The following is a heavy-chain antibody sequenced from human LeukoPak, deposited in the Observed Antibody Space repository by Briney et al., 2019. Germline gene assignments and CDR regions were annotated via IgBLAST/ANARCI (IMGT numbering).Heavy chain of an antibody. CDR2: IGTAGDT. CDR3: ARAHSGYSGYETTFDY. J-gene: IGHJ4*02. Sequence: GGSLRLSCAASGFTFSSYDMHWVRQATGKGLEWVSAIGTAGDTYYPGSVKGRFTISRENAKNSLYLQMNSLRAGDTAVYYCARAHSGYSGYETTFDYWGQGTLVTVSS. V-gene: IGHV3-13*04. CDR1: GFTFSSYD. D-gene: IGHD5-12*01.